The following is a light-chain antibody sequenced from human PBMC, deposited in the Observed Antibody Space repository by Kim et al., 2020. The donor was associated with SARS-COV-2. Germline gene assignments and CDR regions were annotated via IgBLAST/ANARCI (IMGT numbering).Light chain of an antibody. J-gene: IGLJ1*01. CDR1: SSNIGSNA. Sequence: QPVLTQPPSASGTPGQRVTISCSGSSSNIGSNAVNWYQQLPGTAPKLLIYNNNQRPSGVPDRFSGSKSGTSASLAISGLQSEDEADYYCAAWDGSLNGFYVFGTGTKVTVL. V-gene: IGLV1-44*01. CDR3: AAWDGSLNGFYV. CDR2: NNN.